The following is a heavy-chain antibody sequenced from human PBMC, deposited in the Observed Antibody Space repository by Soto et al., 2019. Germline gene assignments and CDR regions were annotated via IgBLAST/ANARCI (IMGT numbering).Heavy chain of an antibody. Sequence: QVQLVESGGGVVQPGRSLRLSCAASGLTLSRFAMHWVRQAPGKGLEWVAVIGYDGSNKDYADSVKGRFTISRDNSKNTLYLQMNSLRPEDTAVYYYARDPVNYYGSWTYGMDVWGQGTTVTVSS. J-gene: IGHJ6*02. CDR3: ARDPVNYYGSWTYGMDV. D-gene: IGHD3-10*01. CDR1: GLTLSRFA. CDR2: IGYDGSNK. V-gene: IGHV3-30-3*01.